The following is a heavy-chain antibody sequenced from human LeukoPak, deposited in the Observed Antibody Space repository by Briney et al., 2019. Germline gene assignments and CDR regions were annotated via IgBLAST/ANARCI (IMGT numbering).Heavy chain of an antibody. CDR1: GFTFSSYW. Sequence: GSLRLSCSASGFTFSSYWMHWVRQAPGKGLVWVSRINSDGSSTSYADSVKGRFTISRDNAKNTLYLPMNSLRVEDTAVYYCARLKDDVTKFDYWGQGTLVTVSS. CDR3: ARLKDDVTKFDY. CDR2: INSDGSST. D-gene: IGHD2-8*01. V-gene: IGHV3-74*01. J-gene: IGHJ4*02.